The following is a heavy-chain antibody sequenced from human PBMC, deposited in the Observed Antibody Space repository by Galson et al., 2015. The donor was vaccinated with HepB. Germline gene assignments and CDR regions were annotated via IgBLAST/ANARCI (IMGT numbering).Heavy chain of an antibody. V-gene: IGHV3-66*02. Sequence: SLRLSCAASGFTVSSNYMSWVRQAPGKGLEWVSVIYSGGSTYYADSVKGRFTISRVNSKNTLYLQMNSLRAEDTAVHYCARSPDWFDPWGQGTLVTVSS. CDR2: IYSGGST. J-gene: IGHJ5*02. CDR3: ARSPDWFDP. CDR1: GFTVSSNY.